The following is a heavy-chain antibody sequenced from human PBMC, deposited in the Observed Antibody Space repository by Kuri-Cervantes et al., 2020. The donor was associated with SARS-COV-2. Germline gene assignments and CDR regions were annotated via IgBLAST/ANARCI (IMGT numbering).Heavy chain of an antibody. CDR3: VIVENVRYYRH. V-gene: IGHV3-64D*06. Sequence: GGSLRPSCSAPGFTFSSSGFHWVGQAPGKGLEYFSAISIDGSEIFYADCVRSRFTISRDNSKNTLYLQRSSLRAEDTAVYYCVIVENVRYYRHWGQGALVTVSS. CDR1: GFTFSSSG. D-gene: IGHD2-15*01. J-gene: IGHJ4*02. CDR2: ISIDGSEI.